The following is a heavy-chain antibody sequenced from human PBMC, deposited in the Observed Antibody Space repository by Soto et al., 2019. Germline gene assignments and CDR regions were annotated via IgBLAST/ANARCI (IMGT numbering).Heavy chain of an antibody. Sequence: GGSLRLSCAASGFTFSGSAMHWVRQASGKGLEWVGRIRSKANSYATAYAASVKGRFTISRDDSKNTAYLQMNSLKTEDTAVYYCTRPVYDSSSDAFDIWGQGTMVTVSS. CDR1: GFTFSGSA. CDR2: IRSKANSYAT. J-gene: IGHJ3*02. CDR3: TRPVYDSSSDAFDI. D-gene: IGHD3-22*01. V-gene: IGHV3-73*01.